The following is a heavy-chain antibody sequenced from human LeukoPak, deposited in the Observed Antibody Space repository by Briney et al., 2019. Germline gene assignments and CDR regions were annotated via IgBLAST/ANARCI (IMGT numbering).Heavy chain of an antibody. CDR2: LWHDGSNE. D-gene: IGHD2-15*01. J-gene: IGHJ4*02. Sequence: GESLRLSCAASGFTFSDYAMHWVRQVPGKGLEWVAVLWHDGSNEYYADSVKGRFTISRDNSKNTLYLQMSSLRAEDTAVYYCARGLYCGGGSCYSGPANWGQGTLVTVSS. CDR1: GFTFSDYA. CDR3: ARGLYCGGGSCYSGPAN. V-gene: IGHV3-33*01.